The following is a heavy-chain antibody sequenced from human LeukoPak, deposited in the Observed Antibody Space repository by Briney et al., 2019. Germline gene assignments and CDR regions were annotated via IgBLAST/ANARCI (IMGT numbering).Heavy chain of an antibody. Sequence: GESLRLSCTASGFTFRTYAMNWVRQAPGKGLEWLSGISGSGNGTYYADSVKGRFIISRDNSKNMVYLQMNSLTVEDTATYYCAKRTMSAFDSWGQGTLLIVSS. J-gene: IGHJ4*02. CDR3: AKRTMSAFDS. CDR2: ISGSGNGT. CDR1: GFTFRTYA. V-gene: IGHV3-23*01.